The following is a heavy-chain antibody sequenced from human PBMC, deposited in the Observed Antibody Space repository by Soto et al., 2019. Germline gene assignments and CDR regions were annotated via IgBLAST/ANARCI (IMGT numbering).Heavy chain of an antibody. D-gene: IGHD2-15*01. CDR1: GFSLDHYA. CDR2: ISWDSGVI. V-gene: IGHV3-9*01. J-gene: IGHJ4*02. Sequence: LRLSCVDSGFSLDHYAMHWVRQAPGKGLEWVSGISWDSGVIDYADSVRGRFTISRDNAKNSLYLQMTSLRAEDTALYYCVKDNVGVYCSGGSCYFDYWGQGSLVTVSS. CDR3: VKDNVGVYCSGGSCYFDY.